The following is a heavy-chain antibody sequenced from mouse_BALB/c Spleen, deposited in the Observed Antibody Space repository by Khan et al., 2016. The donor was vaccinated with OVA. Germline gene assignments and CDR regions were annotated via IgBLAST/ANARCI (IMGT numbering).Heavy chain of an antibody. CDR1: GFTFSNYA. J-gene: IGHJ3*01. CDR3: ARDYWFAY. Sequence: EVELVESGGGLVKPGGSLKLSCAASGFTFSNYAMSWVRQSPEKRLEWVASISSGDSTYYPDSVKGRFTISRDNARNILYLQMSSLRYEYTAMYYCARDYWFAYWGQGTLVTVSA. V-gene: IGHV5-6-5*01. CDR2: ISSGDST.